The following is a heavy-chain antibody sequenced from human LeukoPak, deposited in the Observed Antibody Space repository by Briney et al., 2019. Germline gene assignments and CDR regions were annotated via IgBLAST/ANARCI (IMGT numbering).Heavy chain of an antibody. Sequence: PGRSLRLSCAASGFTFSSYGMHWVRQAPGKGLEWVAVISYDGSNKYYADSVKGRFTISRDNSKNTLYLQMNSLRAEDTALYYCAKRGFCSGGSCYSFHFDYWGQGTLVTVSS. CDR3: AKRGFCSGGSCYSFHFDY. D-gene: IGHD2-15*01. V-gene: IGHV3-30*18. J-gene: IGHJ4*02. CDR2: ISYDGSNK. CDR1: GFTFSSYG.